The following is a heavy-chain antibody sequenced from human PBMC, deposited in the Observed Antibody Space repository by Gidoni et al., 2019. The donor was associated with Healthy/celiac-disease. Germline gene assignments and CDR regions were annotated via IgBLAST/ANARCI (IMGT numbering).Heavy chain of an antibody. V-gene: IGHV3-9*01. CDR3: AKDISSWEQSEGLNAFDI. Sequence: EVQLVESGGGLVQPGRSLRLYCAASGFTFDDYAMHWVRQAPGKGLEWVSGISWNSGSIGYADSVKGRFTISRDNAKNSLYLQMNSLRAEDTALYYCAKDISSWEQSEGLNAFDIWGQGTMVTVSS. CDR1: GFTFDDYA. D-gene: IGHD1-26*01. CDR2: ISWNSGSI. J-gene: IGHJ3*02.